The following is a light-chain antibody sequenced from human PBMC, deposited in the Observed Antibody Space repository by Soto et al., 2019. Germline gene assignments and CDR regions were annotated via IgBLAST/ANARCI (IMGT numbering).Light chain of an antibody. V-gene: IGKV1-9*01. CDR3: QQLFDSPIT. J-gene: IGKJ5*01. CDR1: QGISNY. Sequence: DIQMTQSPSSLSAYLGDRVTITCRASQGISNYLAWYQQKPGRLPKLLIYAASTLESGVPSRFSATVSGTEFSLTITSLQPEDFATYYCQQLFDSPITFGQGTDWRL. CDR2: AAS.